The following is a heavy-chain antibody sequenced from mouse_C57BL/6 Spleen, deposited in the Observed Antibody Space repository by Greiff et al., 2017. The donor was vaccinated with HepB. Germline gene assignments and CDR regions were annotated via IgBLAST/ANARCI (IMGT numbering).Heavy chain of an antibody. V-gene: IGHV2-5*01. Sequence: QVQLKQSGPGLVQPSQSLSITCTVSGFSLTSYGVNWVRQYPGKGLEWLGVIWRGGSTDYNEAFMSRLSITKDNSKSQVFSKINSLQAYDTAIYYCAKKRDGSSYDAMDYWGQGTSLTVSS. CDR2: IWRGGST. CDR1: GFSLTSYG. J-gene: IGHJ4*01. D-gene: IGHD1-1*01. CDR3: AKKRDGSSYDAMDY.